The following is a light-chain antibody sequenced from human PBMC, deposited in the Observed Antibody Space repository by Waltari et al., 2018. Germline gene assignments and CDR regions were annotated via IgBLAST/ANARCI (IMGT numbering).Light chain of an antibody. Sequence: QSALTQPPSASGSPGQSVTISCTGPSGDVGAYDFVPCYQQNPGKAPKLIIYEVNKRPSGVPDRFSGSKSGNTASLTVSGLQADDEADYYCSSYAGSNNFVFGPGTEVTVL. CDR1: SGDVGAYDF. CDR2: EVN. J-gene: IGLJ1*01. CDR3: SSYAGSNNFV. V-gene: IGLV2-8*01.